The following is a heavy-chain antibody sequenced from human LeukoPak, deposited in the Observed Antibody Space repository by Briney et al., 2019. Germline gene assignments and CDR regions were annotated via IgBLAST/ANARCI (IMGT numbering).Heavy chain of an antibody. CDR3: ARTGSGYDTDY. CDR2: ISSSSSYI. V-gene: IGHV3-21*01. J-gene: IGHJ4*02. D-gene: IGHD5-12*01. CDR1: GFSVSNNY. Sequence: PGGSLRLSCAASGFSVSNNYMSWVRQAPGKGLEWVSSISSSSSYIYYAESVKGRFTISRDNAKNSLYLQMNSLRAEDTAVYYCARTGSGYDTDYWGQGTLVTVSS.